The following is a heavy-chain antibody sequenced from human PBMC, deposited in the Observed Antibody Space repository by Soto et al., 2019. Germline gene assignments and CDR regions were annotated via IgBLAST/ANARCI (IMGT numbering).Heavy chain of an antibody. CDR2: INPNSGGT. CDR1: GYTFTGYY. J-gene: IGHJ6*02. D-gene: IGHD3-3*01. Sequence: ASVKVSCKASGYTFTGYYMHWVRQAPGQGLEWMGWINPNSGGTNYAQKFQGWVTMTRDTSISTAYMELSRLRSDDTAVYYCARSISITIFGVGRGGMDVWGQGTTVPVSS. V-gene: IGHV1-2*04. CDR3: ARSISITIFGVGRGGMDV.